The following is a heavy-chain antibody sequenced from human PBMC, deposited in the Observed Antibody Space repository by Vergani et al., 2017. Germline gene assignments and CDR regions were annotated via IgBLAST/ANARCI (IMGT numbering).Heavy chain of an antibody. CDR1: GFTFSSYW. Sequence: EVQLVESGGGLVQPGGSLRLSCAASGFTFSSYWMSWVRQAPGKGLEWVANIKQDGSEKYYVDSVKGRFTISRDNAKNSLYLQMNSLRAEDTAVYYCARDGYSSSLRGSYFDLWGRGTLVTVSS. CDR3: ARDGYSSSLRGSYFDL. CDR2: IKQDGSEK. D-gene: IGHD6-13*01. J-gene: IGHJ2*01. V-gene: IGHV3-7*01.